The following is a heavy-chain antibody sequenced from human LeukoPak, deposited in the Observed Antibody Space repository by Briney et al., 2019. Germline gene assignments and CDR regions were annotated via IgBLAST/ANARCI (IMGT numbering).Heavy chain of an antibody. CDR1: GYTLTGYY. V-gene: IGHV1-2*02. CDR2: IDPNSGGT. D-gene: IGHD2-15*01. Sequence: ASVKVSCKASGYTLTGYYMHWVRQAPGQGLEWMGWIDPNSGGTNYAQKFQGRVTLTRVTSISTAYMELSKLRSDDTAVYYCARAGYCSGGSCYALDYWGQGTLVTVSS. CDR3: ARAGYCSGGSCYALDY. J-gene: IGHJ4*02.